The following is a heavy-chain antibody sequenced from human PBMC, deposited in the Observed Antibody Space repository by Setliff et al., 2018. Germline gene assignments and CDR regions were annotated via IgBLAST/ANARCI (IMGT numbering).Heavy chain of an antibody. CDR2: ISLYDGHT. D-gene: IGHD5-12*01. Sequence: ASVKVSCKASGYNLKTYAISWVRQAPGQGLEWMGFISLYDGHTNYAQNFQGRLTVTTDTSTSTAYMELSSLRFDDTAVYYCARGNPAERYEYWGQGTLVTVS. CDR1: GYNLKTYA. J-gene: IGHJ1*01. V-gene: IGHV1-18*01. CDR3: ARGNPAERYEY.